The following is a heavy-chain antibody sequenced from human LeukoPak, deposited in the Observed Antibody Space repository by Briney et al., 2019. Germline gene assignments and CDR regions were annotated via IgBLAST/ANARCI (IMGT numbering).Heavy chain of an antibody. J-gene: IGHJ4*02. CDR3: ARDYLGLHYFDY. Sequence: PGGSLRLSCAVSGFTFSSYAMHWVRQAPGRGLEWVAIISYDGNNQYYAESVKGRFTISRDISKNTLYLQINSLRADDTAVYYCARDYLGLHYFDYWGQGTLVTVSS. CDR2: ISYDGNNQ. V-gene: IGHV3-30-3*01. CDR1: GFTFSSYA. D-gene: IGHD2/OR15-2a*01.